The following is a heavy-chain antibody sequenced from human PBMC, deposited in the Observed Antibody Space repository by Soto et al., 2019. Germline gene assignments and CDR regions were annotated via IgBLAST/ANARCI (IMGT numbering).Heavy chain of an antibody. Sequence: GESLKISCKGSGYSFTSCWIGWVRQMPGKGLEWMGIIYPGDSDTRYSPSFQGQVTISADKSISTAYLQWSSLKASDTAMYYSARQTYSDYNWFDPWGQGTLVTVSS. J-gene: IGHJ5*02. V-gene: IGHV5-51*01. CDR2: IYPGDSDT. CDR3: ARQTYSDYNWFDP. D-gene: IGHD3-9*01. CDR1: GYSFTSCW.